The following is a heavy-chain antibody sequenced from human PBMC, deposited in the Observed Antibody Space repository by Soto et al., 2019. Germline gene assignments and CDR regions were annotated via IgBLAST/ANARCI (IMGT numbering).Heavy chain of an antibody. CDR1: GFTVSSNY. Sequence: GESLSLSCAASGFTVSSNYMSWVRQAPGKGLEWVSVIYSGGSTYYADSVKGRFTISRDNSKNTLYLQMNSLRAEDTAVYYCAVSSTSSFDYYYYGMDVWGQGTTVTVAS. D-gene: IGHD2-2*01. J-gene: IGHJ6*02. V-gene: IGHV3-53*01. CDR2: IYSGGST. CDR3: AVSSTSSFDYYYYGMDV.